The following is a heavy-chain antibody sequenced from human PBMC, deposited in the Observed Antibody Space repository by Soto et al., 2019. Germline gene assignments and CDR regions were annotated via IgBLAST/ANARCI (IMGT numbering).Heavy chain of an antibody. J-gene: IGHJ6*02. Sequence: GGSLRLSCAASGFTFSGYAMSWVRQAPGKGLEWVSAISGSGGSTYYADSVKGRFTISRDNSKNTLYLQMNSLRAEDTAVYYCAKLGSSWVSYYYYYYGMDVWGQGTTVTVSS. CDR3: AKLGSSWVSYYYYYYGMDV. CDR2: ISGSGGST. V-gene: IGHV3-23*01. D-gene: IGHD6-13*01. CDR1: GFTFSGYA.